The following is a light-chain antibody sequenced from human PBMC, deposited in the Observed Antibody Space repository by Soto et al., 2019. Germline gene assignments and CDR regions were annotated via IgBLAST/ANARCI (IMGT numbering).Light chain of an antibody. CDR1: QSTLYSANNRDS. J-gene: IGKJ4*02. CDR3: QQQLSTLR. V-gene: IGKV4-1*01. Sequence: DIVMTQSPASLAAFLGERATINCKSSQSTLYSANNRDSLAWFQQKPGQPPKLLIYWASTRESGVPDRFSGSGSGTDFTLTISSLQAEDVAVYFCQQQLSTLRFGGGTKVEI. CDR2: WAS.